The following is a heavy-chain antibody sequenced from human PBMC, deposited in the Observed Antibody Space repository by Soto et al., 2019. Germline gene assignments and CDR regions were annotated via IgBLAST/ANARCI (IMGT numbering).Heavy chain of an antibody. D-gene: IGHD3-16*02. CDR2: IYHSGST. J-gene: IGHJ4*02. Sequence: PSETLSLTCAVSGGSISSGGYSWSWIRQPPGKGLEWIGYIYHSGSTYYNPSLKSRVTISVDRSKNQFSLKLSSVTAADTAVYYCARHGTMIRFGGVIVLFAYWGQGSLDTVSS. CDR1: GGSISSGGYS. V-gene: IGHV4-30-2*01. CDR3: ARHGTMIRFGGVIVLFAY.